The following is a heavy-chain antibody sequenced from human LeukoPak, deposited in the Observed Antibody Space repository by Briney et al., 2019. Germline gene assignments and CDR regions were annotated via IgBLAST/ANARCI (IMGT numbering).Heavy chain of an antibody. D-gene: IGHD3-10*01. Sequence: ASVTVSCKASGYTFTSYAMHWVRRAPGQRLEWMGWINAGNGNTKYSQKFQGRVTITRDTSASTDYMELSSLRSEDTAVYYCARDGDLLWFGELSFSNWFDPWGQGTLVTVSS. V-gene: IGHV1-3*01. CDR3: ARDGDLLWFGELSFSNWFDP. J-gene: IGHJ5*02. CDR1: GYTFTSYA. CDR2: INAGNGNT.